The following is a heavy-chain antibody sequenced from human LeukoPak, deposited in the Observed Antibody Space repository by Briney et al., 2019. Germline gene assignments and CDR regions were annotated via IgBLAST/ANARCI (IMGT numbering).Heavy chain of an antibody. CDR1: GGSISSGSYY. Sequence: SQTLSLTCTVSGGSISSGSYYWSWIRQPAGKGLEWIGRIYTSGSTNYNPSLKSRVTISVDTSKNQFSLKLSSVTAADTAVYYCARESEYSSSNYYYYGTDVWGQGTTVTVSS. J-gene: IGHJ6*02. V-gene: IGHV4-61*02. CDR3: ARESEYSSSNYYYYGTDV. CDR2: IYTSGST. D-gene: IGHD6-6*01.